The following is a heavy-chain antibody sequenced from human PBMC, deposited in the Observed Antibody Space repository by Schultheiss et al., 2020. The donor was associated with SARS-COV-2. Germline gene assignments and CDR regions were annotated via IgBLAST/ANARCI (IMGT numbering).Heavy chain of an antibody. CDR1: GFTFSSYA. CDR3: TSTVTTAWFDH. D-gene: IGHD4-17*01. Sequence: GGSLRLSCSASGFTFSSYAMHWVRQAPGKGLEYLSAISSAGGSTYYADSVEGRFTISRDNSKDMLYLQMNSLRPEDTAVYYCTSTVTTAWFDHWGQGTLVTVSS. CDR2: ISSAGGST. J-gene: IGHJ5*02. V-gene: IGHV3-64*04.